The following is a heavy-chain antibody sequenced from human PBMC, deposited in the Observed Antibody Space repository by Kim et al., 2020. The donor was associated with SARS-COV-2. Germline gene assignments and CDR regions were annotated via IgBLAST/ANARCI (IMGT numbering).Heavy chain of an antibody. D-gene: IGHD3-3*01. Sequence: GGSLRLSCAASGFTFSSYWMSWVRQAPGKGLEWVANIKQDGSEKYYVDSVKGRFTISRDNAKNSLYLQMNSLRAEDTAVYYCARDLTPGYDFWSGYTLGYWGQGTLVTVSS. CDR2: IKQDGSEK. V-gene: IGHV3-7*01. CDR1: GFTFSSYW. CDR3: ARDLTPGYDFWSGYTLGY. J-gene: IGHJ4*02.